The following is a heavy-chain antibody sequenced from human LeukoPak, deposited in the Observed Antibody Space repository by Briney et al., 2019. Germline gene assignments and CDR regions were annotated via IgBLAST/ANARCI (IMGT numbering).Heavy chain of an antibody. D-gene: IGHD3-10*01. Sequence: GGSLRLSYAASGFTFSSYEMNWVRQAPGKGLVWVSRISSDGSNTNYADSVKGRFTISRDNAKNTLYLQMNSLRPEDTAVYYCVLLSLTPGWGQGTLVTVSS. CDR3: VLLSLTPG. V-gene: IGHV3-74*01. CDR1: GFTFSSYE. J-gene: IGHJ4*02. CDR2: ISSDGSNT.